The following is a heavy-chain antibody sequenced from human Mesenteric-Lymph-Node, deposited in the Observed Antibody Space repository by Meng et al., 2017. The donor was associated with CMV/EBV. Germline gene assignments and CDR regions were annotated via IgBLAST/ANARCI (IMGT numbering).Heavy chain of an antibody. D-gene: IGHD1-1*01. Sequence: GESLKISCEGSGYSFTTYWIGWVRHMPGKGLEWMGIIYPSDSDTRYSPSFQGQVTISADKSISTAYLQWSSLEASDTARYYCARLGRNNWNFDYWGQGTLVTVSS. CDR3: ARLGRNNWNFDY. CDR2: IYPSDSDT. J-gene: IGHJ4*02. CDR1: GYSFTTYW. V-gene: IGHV5-51*01.